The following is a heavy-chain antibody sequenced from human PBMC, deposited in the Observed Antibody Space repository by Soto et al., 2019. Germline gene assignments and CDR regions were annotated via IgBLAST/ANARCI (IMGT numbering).Heavy chain of an antibody. CDR3: ARDTWLLPNGPGAFDI. V-gene: IGHV1-18*04. D-gene: IGHD1-26*01. Sequence: GASVKVSCKASGYTFTGYYMHWVRQAPGQGLEWMGWINSYNGNSNYAQKLQGRVTMTTDTSTSTAYMELRSLRSDDTAVYYCARDTWLLPNGPGAFDIWGQGTMVTVSS. J-gene: IGHJ3*02. CDR2: INSYNGNS. CDR1: GYTFTGYY.